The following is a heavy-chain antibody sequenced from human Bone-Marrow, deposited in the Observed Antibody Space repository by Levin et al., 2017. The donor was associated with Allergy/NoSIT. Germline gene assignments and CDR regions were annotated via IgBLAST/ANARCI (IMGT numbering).Heavy chain of an antibody. D-gene: IGHD3-10*01. CDR1: GFIFADYA. J-gene: IGHJ5*02. Sequence: LSLTCVATGFIFADYAMTWVRQAPGKGLEWVATITSTTNMRHLGDSVKGRFTISRDNSKNTVFLHISSLTLQDTATYYCARGGGFYYGPGGPNPEGWLDPWGQGMLVTV. CDR3: ARGGGFYYGPGGPNPEGWLDP. V-gene: IGHV3-23*01. CDR2: ITSTTNMR.